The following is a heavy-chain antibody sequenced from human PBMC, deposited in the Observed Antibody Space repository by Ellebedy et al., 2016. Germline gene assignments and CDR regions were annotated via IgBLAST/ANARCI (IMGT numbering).Heavy chain of an antibody. D-gene: IGHD5-24*01. CDR1: GFTFSSYG. Sequence: GGSLRLSCAASGFTFSSYGMHWVRQAPGKGLEWVAVIWYDGSNKYYADSVKGRFTISRDNSKNTLDLQMNSLRAEDTAVYYCARGLEMATIDAFDIWGQGTMVTVSS. J-gene: IGHJ3*02. CDR2: IWYDGSNK. CDR3: ARGLEMATIDAFDI. V-gene: IGHV3-33*08.